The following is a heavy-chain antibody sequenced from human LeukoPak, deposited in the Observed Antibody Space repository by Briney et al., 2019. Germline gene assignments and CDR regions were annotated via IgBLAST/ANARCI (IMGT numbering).Heavy chain of an antibody. D-gene: IGHD3-3*01. CDR1: GFTFSSYA. Sequence: QPGGSLRLSCAASGFTFSSYAMSWVRQAPGKGLEWVSAISGSGGSTYYADSVKGRFTISRDNSKNTLYLQMNSLRAEDTAVYYCAKTPLITIFGVVGYYFDYWGQGTLVTVSS. CDR3: AKTPLITIFGVVGYYFDY. V-gene: IGHV3-23*01. CDR2: ISGSGGST. J-gene: IGHJ4*02.